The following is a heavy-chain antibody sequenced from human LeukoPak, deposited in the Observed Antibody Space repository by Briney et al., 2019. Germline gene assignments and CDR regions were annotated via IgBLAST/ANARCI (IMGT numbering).Heavy chain of an antibody. CDR3: ARAVVVPAAIGSARNWFGP. CDR1: GYTFTSYG. D-gene: IGHD2-2*01. J-gene: IGHJ5*02. V-gene: IGHV1-18*01. Sequence: ASVKVSCKASGYTFTSYGISWVRQAPGQGLEWMGWISAYNGNTNYAQKLQGRVTMTTDTSTSAAYMELRSLRSDDTAVYYCARAVVVPAAIGSARNWFGPWGQGTLVTVSS. CDR2: ISAYNGNT.